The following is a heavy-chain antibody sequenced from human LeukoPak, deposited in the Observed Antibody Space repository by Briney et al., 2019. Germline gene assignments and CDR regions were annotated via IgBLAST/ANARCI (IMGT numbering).Heavy chain of an antibody. CDR3: ARPHKPDYGGNSWDY. CDR2: IKQDGSEK. Sequence: GGSLRLSCAASGFTFSSYWMSWVRQAPGKGLEWVANIKQDGSEKYYVDSVKGRFTISRDNAKNSLHLQMNSLRAEDTAVYYCARPHKPDYGGNSWDYWGQGTLVTVSS. V-gene: IGHV3-7*01. D-gene: IGHD4-23*01. CDR1: GFTFSSYW. J-gene: IGHJ4*02.